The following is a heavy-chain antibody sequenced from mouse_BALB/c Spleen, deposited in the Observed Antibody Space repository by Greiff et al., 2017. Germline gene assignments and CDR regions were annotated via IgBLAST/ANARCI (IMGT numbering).Heavy chain of an antibody. D-gene: IGHD2-14*01. V-gene: IGHV1-61*01. Sequence: QVQLQQSGAELVRPGASVKLSCKASGYSFTSYWMNWVKQRPGQGLEWIGMIHPSDSETRLNQKFKDKATLTVAKSSSTAYMQLSSPTSEDSAVYYCARSYSSYYRYDGDYFDYWGQGTTLTVSS. J-gene: IGHJ2*01. CDR3: ARSYSSYYRYDGDYFDY. CDR1: GYSFTSYW. CDR2: IHPSDSET.